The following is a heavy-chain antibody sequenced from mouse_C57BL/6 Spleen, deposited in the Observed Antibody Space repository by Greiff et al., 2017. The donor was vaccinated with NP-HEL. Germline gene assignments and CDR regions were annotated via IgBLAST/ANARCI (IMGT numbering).Heavy chain of an antibody. V-gene: IGHV1-50*01. CDR3: ASGGDYYGSSPDFDY. CDR2: IDPSDSYT. D-gene: IGHD1-1*01. Sequence: QLQQPGAELVKPGASVKLSCKASGYTFTSYWMQWVKQRPGQGLEWIGEIDPSDSYTNYNQKFKGKATLTVDTSSSTAYMQLSSLTSEDSAVYYCASGGDYYGSSPDFDYWGQGTTLTVSS. CDR1: GYTFTSYW. J-gene: IGHJ2*01.